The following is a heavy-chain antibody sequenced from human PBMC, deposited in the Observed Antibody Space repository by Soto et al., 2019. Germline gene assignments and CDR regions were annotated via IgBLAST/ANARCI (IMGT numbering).Heavy chain of an antibody. J-gene: IGHJ4*02. CDR2: ISFDTSNS. Sequence: VQLVESGGGVVQPGNSLRLSCAVSGIVFSSFGMHWVRQAPGKGLEWVAVISFDTSNSYYADSVNGRFTISRDNSKNLLFLQMDGLGPEDTAVYWCMTPGTSDHSDYWGRGTLVTVSA. D-gene: IGHD2-8*02. CDR3: MTPGTSDHSDY. CDR1: GIVFSSFG. V-gene: IGHV3-30*03.